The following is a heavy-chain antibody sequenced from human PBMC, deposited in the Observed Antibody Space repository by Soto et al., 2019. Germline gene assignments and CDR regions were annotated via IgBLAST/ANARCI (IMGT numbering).Heavy chain of an antibody. V-gene: IGHV3-30-3*01. CDR1: GFTFSSYA. CDR2: ISYDGSNK. Sequence: LRLSCAASGFTFSSYAMHWVRQAPGKGLEWVAVISYDGSNKYYADSVKGRFTISRDNSKNTLYLQMNSLRAEDTAVYYCARDKGDHSDYWGQGTLVTVSS. D-gene: IGHD1-26*01. CDR3: ARDKGDHSDY. J-gene: IGHJ4*02.